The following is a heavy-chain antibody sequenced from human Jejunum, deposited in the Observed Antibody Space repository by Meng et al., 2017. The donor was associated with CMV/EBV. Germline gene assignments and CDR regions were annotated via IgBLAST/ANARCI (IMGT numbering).Heavy chain of an antibody. Sequence: YGMHWVRQAPGKGLEWVAFIWNDGSKEFYADSVGGRFTSSRDNSKNTLYLQMNRLRAEDTAVYYCAKERRLGSTYYFDSSGYYFDSWGQGSLVTVSS. V-gene: IGHV3-30*02. CDR1: YG. CDR3: AKERRLGSTYYFDSSGYYFDS. J-gene: IGHJ4*02. CDR2: IWNDGSKE. D-gene: IGHD3-22*01.